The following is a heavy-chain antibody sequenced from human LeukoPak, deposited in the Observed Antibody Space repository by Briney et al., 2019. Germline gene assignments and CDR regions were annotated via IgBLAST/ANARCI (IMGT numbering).Heavy chain of an antibody. CDR1: GFTFSNYG. J-gene: IGHJ4*02. Sequence: PGGSLRLSCAASGFTFSNYGMHWVRQAPGKGLEWVAVIWYDGSNKYYADSVKGRFTISRDNSKNTLYLQTNSLRAEDTAVYYCALLSTAFDYWGQGTLVTVSS. CDR3: ALLSTAFDY. D-gene: IGHD2-15*01. V-gene: IGHV3-33*01. CDR2: IWYDGSNK.